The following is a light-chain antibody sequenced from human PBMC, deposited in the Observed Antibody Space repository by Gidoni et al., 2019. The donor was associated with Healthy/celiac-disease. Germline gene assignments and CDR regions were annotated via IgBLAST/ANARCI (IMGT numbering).Light chain of an antibody. V-gene: IGKV1-39*01. CDR3: QQSYSISFT. Sequence: DIQMTQSPSSLSASVGDRVTITCRASQSISSYLNWYQQKPGKAPKFLIYAASSLQSGVPSRFSGSGSGTDVTLTISSLQPEDFSTYYCQQSYSISFTFGPGTKVDIK. CDR1: QSISSY. CDR2: AAS. J-gene: IGKJ3*01.